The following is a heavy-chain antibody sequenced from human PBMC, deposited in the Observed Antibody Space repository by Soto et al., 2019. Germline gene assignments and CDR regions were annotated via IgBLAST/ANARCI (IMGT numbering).Heavy chain of an antibody. V-gene: IGHV4-59*11. J-gene: IGHJ3*02. Sequence: SETLSQTCSVSGGSIISHYWSCIRQPPGKGLEYIGYIHYSGSTDYNPSLKSRLTISVDTSKNQFSLKLSSVTAADTAVYYCARHTDDILTGNEALDIWGQGTVVTVS. CDR2: IHYSGST. CDR1: GGSIISHY. CDR3: ARHTDDILTGNEALDI. D-gene: IGHD3-9*01.